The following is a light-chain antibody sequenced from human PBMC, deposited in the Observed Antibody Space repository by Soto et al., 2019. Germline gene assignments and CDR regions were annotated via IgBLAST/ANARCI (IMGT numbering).Light chain of an antibody. CDR3: QQNYITPLA. V-gene: IGKV1-39*01. J-gene: IGKJ3*01. Sequence: LAQSPFSLAASVGDRVTITCRASQSISSYLNWYQQKAGKAPRLLIYAVSNLQSGVPSRFSGSGSGTDFTLTISSLQPEDFATYYCQQNYITPLAFGPGTKVDIK. CDR1: QSISSY. CDR2: AVS.